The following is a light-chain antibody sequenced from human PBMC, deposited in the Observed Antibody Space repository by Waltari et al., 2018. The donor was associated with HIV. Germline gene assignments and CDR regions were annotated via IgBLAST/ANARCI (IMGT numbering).Light chain of an antibody. CDR2: SNK. CDR3: AAWDDSLSWV. CDR1: NSNIGSNT. J-gene: IGLJ3*02. Sequence: QSVLTQPPSASGTPGQGVSISCSGSNSNIGSNTVNWYRQLPGTAPKLLIYSNKQRPSGVPDRVSGSKSGTSASLAISGLQSEDEADYYCAAWDDSLSWVFGRGTKLTVL. V-gene: IGLV1-44*01.